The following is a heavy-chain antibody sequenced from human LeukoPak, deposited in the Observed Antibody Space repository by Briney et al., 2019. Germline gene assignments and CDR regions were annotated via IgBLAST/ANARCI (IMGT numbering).Heavy chain of an antibody. CDR1: GGSISSGGYS. CDR2: IYHSGST. D-gene: IGHD3-22*01. CDR3: ARGGRGYSFDY. V-gene: IGHV4-30-2*01. J-gene: IGHJ4*02. Sequence: SETLSLTCAVSGGSISSGGYSWSWIRQPPGKGLEWIGYIYHSGSTYNNPSLKSRVTISVDRSKNQFALKLSSVTAADTAVYFCARGGRGYSFDYWGQGTLVTVSS.